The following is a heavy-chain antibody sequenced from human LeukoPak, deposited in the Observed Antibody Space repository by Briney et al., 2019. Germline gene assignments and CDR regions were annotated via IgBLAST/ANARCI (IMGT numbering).Heavy chain of an antibody. D-gene: IGHD5-12*01. J-gene: IGHJ4*02. CDR3: AKEVYSGYNYEY. V-gene: IGHV3-30*02. CDR1: GFTFSTYG. CDR2: IRYDGSNK. Sequence: GGSLRLSCVASGFTFSTYGMHWVRQVPGKGLEWVAFIRYDGSNKYYADSVKGRFTISRDNSKNTLYLQMNSLRVEDTAVYHCAKEVYSGYNYEYWGQGTLVTVSS.